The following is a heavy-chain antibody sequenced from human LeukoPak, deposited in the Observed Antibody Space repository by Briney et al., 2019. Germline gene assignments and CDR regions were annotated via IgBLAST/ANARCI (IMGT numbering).Heavy chain of an antibody. CDR2: ISYDGSNK. D-gene: IGHD2-2*01. J-gene: IGHJ5*02. CDR1: GFTFSSYG. Sequence: GGSLRLSCAASGFTFSSYGMHWVRQAPGKGLEWMAVISYDGSNKYYADSVKGRFTISRDNSKNTLYLQMNSLRAEDTAVYYCAKDRKIVVVPAANGFDPWGQGTLVTVSS. CDR3: AKDRKIVVVPAANGFDP. V-gene: IGHV3-30*18.